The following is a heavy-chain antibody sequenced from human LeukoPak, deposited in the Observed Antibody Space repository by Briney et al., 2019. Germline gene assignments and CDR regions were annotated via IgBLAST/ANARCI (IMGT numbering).Heavy chain of an antibody. D-gene: IGHD3-3*01. V-gene: IGHV4-61*02. CDR3: ARAFGFLDAFDI. Sequence: SQTLSLTCTVSGGSISSGSYYWSWIRQPAGKGLEWIGRIYTSGSTNYNPSLKSRVTISVDTSKNQFSLKLSSVTAADTAVYYCARAFGFLDAFDIWGQGTMVTVSP. CDR1: GGSISSGSYY. CDR2: IYTSGST. J-gene: IGHJ3*02.